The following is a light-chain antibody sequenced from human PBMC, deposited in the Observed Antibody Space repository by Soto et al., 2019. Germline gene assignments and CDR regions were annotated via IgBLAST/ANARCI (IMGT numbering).Light chain of an antibody. CDR3: QQRGNWPRT. J-gene: IGKJ1*01. V-gene: IGKV3-11*01. CDR1: QSVSSY. Sequence: EIVLTQSPATLSLSPGERATLSCRPSQSVSSYLAWYQQKPGQAPRLLIYDASQRATGIPARFSGSGSGTDFTLTISNLESEDFAVYYCQQRGNWPRTFGQGTKV. CDR2: DAS.